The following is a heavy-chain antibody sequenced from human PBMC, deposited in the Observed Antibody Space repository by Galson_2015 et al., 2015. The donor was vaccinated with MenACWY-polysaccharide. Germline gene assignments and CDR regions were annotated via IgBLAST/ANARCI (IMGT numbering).Heavy chain of an antibody. CDR2: IYFSGDT. J-gene: IGHJ4*02. V-gene: IGHV4-39*07. CDR3: GAYYASGSSFAY. D-gene: IGHD3-10*01. Sequence: SETLSLTCSVSRGSIIARDYCWGWIRQTPGKGLEWMGTIYFSGDTFYNPSLKSRITISLDTTRNQFSLKLISVTAADTADYFGGAYYASGSSFAYWGQGTLVPVSS. CDR1: RGSIIARDYC.